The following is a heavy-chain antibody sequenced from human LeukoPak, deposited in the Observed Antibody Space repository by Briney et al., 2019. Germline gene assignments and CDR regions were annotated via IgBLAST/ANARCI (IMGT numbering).Heavy chain of an antibody. CDR3: AIGGDY. J-gene: IGHJ4*02. Sequence: GGSLRLSCAAFGFTFSSYAMSWVRQAPGKGLEWVAVISYDGSNKYYADSVKGRFTISRDNSKNTLYLQMNSLRAEDTAVYYCAIGGDYWGQGTLVTVSS. CDR1: GFTFSSYA. CDR2: ISYDGSNK. V-gene: IGHV3-30*03.